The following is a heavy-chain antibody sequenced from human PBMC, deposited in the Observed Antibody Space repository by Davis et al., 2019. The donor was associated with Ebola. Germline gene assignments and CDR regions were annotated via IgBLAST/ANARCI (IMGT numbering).Heavy chain of an antibody. CDR2: IIPIFGTA. CDR3: ARDYGAMVRGVMPNWFDP. CDR1: RGTFSSYA. J-gene: IGHJ5*02. Sequence: AASVTVSCKASRGTFSSYAISWLRQPPGQGLEWMGGIIPIFGTANYAQKFQGRVTITADESTSTAYMELSSLRSEDTAVYYCARDYGAMVRGVMPNWFDPWGQGTLVTVSS. D-gene: IGHD3-10*01. V-gene: IGHV1-69*13.